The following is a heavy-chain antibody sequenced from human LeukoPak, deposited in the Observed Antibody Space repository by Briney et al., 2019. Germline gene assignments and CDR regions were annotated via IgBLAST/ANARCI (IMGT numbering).Heavy chain of an antibody. Sequence: GASLKISCAGSGYSFTNYWIGWVRQMPGKGLEWMGIMYPGDSEATYSPSFQGQVTISADKSISNDYLQWSSLTATDTALYCCARPANWGYYFDYWGQGTLVTVSS. V-gene: IGHV5-51*01. CDR3: ARPANWGYYFDY. J-gene: IGHJ4*02. CDR1: GYSFTNYW. D-gene: IGHD7-27*01. CDR2: MYPGDSEA.